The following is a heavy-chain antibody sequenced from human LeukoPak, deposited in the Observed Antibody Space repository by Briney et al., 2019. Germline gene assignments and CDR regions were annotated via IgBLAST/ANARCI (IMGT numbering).Heavy chain of an antibody. CDR1: AGSLSSFY. J-gene: IGHJ4*02. D-gene: IGHD6-6*01. Sequence: KPSETPSPTFSFPAGSLSSFYWGWVREPPREGMEWGGYIYYTGSTNYNPSLKSRVTMFVDMSKNQFSLRLSSVTAADTAVYYCARHRAYSSSSPFDYWGQGTLVTVSS. CDR3: ARHRAYSSSSPFDY. CDR2: IYYTGST. V-gene: IGHV4-59*08.